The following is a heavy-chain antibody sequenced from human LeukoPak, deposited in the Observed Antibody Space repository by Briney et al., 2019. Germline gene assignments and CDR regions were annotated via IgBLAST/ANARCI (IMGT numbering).Heavy chain of an antibody. Sequence: PGESLRLSCAASGFTFSSYAMHWVRQAPGKGLEYVSAISSNGGSTYYANSVKSRFTISRDNSKNTLYLQMGSLRAEDMAVYYCARGRHSSGWHYYGMDVWGQGTTVTVSS. CDR3: ARGRHSSGWHYYGMDV. J-gene: IGHJ6*02. D-gene: IGHD6-19*01. V-gene: IGHV3-64*01. CDR1: GFTFSSYA. CDR2: ISSNGGST.